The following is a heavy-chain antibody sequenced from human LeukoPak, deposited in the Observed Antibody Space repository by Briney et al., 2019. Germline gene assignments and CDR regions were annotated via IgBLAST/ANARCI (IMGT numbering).Heavy chain of an antibody. Sequence: VKVSCKASGYTFTGYYMHWVRQAPGQGLEWMGWINPNSGGTNYAQKFQGRVTMTRDTSISTAYMELSRLRSDDTAVYYCARWAYSSSSQAHWGQGTLVTASS. CDR1: GYTFTGYY. V-gene: IGHV1-2*02. D-gene: IGHD6-6*01. CDR2: INPNSGGT. CDR3: ARWAYSSSSQAH. J-gene: IGHJ4*02.